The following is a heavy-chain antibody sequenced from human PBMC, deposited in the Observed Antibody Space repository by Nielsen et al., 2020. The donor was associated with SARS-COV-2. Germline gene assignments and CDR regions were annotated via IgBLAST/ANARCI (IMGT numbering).Heavy chain of an antibody. Sequence: SETLSLTCAVSGGSISSSNWWSWVRQPPGKGLEWIGEIYHSGSTNYNPSLKSRVTISVDTSKNQFSLKLSSVTAADTAVYYCARGELQYYYYGMDVWGQGTTVTVSS. CDR1: GGSISSSNW. V-gene: IGHV4-4*02. D-gene: IGHD1-7*01. J-gene: IGHJ6*02. CDR3: ARGELQYYYYGMDV. CDR2: IYHSGST.